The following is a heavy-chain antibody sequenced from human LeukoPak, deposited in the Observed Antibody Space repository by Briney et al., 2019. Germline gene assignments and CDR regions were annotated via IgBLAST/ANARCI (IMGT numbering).Heavy chain of an antibody. V-gene: IGHV3-30*01. J-gene: IGHJ4*02. D-gene: IGHD3-22*01. CDR3: ARGDDSSGYYFDY. Sequence: PGGSLRLSCAASGFTFSDHAMHWVRQAPGKGLEWVAVISNDGSNKYYVDSVKGRFTISRDSSKNTLYLQMNSLRAEDTAVYYCARGDDSSGYYFDYWGQGTLVTVSS. CDR1: GFTFSDHA. CDR2: ISNDGSNK.